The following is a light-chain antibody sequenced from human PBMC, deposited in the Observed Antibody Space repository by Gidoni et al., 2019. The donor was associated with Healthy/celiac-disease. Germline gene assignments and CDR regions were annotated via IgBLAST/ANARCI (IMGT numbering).Light chain of an antibody. CDR3: QQYGSSPPIT. J-gene: IGKJ5*01. V-gene: IGKV3-20*01. Sequence: VSTQSPGTLSFSPGARATLSFMASPSVSSSYLHWYQQKPGQAPRLLIYGASRRATCIPDRFSGSGSGTDFTLTISRREPEDVAVDYCQQYGSSPPITFXQXTRLEIK. CDR1: PSVSSSY. CDR2: GAS.